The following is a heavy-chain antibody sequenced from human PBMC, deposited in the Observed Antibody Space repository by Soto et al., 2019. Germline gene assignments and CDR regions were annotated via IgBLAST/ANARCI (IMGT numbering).Heavy chain of an antibody. CDR1: GFTFSSYS. J-gene: IGHJ2*01. V-gene: IGHV3-21*01. D-gene: IGHD6-6*01. CDR3: ARAYSSSLYWYFDL. Sequence: EVQLVESGGGLVKPGGSLRLSCAASGFTFSSYSMNWVRQAPGKGLEWVSSISSSSSYIYYADSVKGRFTISRDNAKNSLYLQMNSLRAEDTAVYYCARAYSSSLYWYFDLWGRGTLVTVSS. CDR2: ISSSSSYI.